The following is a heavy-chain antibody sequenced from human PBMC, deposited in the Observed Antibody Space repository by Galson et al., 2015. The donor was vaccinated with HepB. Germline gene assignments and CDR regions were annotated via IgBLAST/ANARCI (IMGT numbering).Heavy chain of an antibody. V-gene: IGHV3-30-3*01. CDR2: ISFDGSNK. J-gene: IGHJ4*02. CDR3: AKVPRGSYYVSGAYFDY. Sequence: SLRLSCAASGFTFSSYAMHWVRQAPGKGLEWVAVISFDGSNKYYTDSVKGRFTISRDNSKNTLYLQMNSLRAEDTAVYYCAKVPRGSYYVSGAYFDYWGQGTLVTVSS. CDR1: GFTFSSYA. D-gene: IGHD1-26*01.